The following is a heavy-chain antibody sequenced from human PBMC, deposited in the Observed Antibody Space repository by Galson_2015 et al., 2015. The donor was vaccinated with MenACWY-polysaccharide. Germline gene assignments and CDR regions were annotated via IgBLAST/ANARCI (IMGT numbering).Heavy chain of an antibody. CDR3: AREPTHSASFDWFDP. D-gene: IGHD1-26*01. V-gene: IGHV4-61*01. Sequence: SETLSLTCTVSGGSVSSDTDYWGWLRQPPGKGLEWIGYMSYSGRANYNPSLKSRVIISLDTSKNQFSLRLTSVTAADTAMYYCAREPTHSASFDWFDPWGQGTLVTVSP. J-gene: IGHJ5*02. CDR1: GGSVSSDTDY. CDR2: MSYSGRA.